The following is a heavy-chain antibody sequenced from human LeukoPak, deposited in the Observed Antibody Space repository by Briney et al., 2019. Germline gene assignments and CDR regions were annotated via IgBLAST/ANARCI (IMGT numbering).Heavy chain of an antibody. D-gene: IGHD5-12*01. CDR3: AKDRIVATIKGGPGDY. V-gene: IGHV3-30*02. J-gene: IGHJ4*02. Sequence: PGGSLRLSCAASGFTFSSYGMHWVRQAPGKGLEWVAFIRYDGSNKYYADSVKGRFTISRDNSKNTLYLQMNSLRAEDTAVYYCAKDRIVATIKGGPGDYWGQGTLVTVSS. CDR1: GFTFSSYG. CDR2: IRYDGSNK.